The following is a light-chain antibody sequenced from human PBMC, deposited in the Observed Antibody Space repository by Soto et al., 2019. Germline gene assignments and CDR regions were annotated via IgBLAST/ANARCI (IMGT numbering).Light chain of an antibody. CDR2: AAS. V-gene: IGKV1D-8*01. J-gene: IGKJ1*01. Sequence: GKRVDIGCRRSQSISSYLAWYQQKPGQAPELLIYAASTLQSGVPSRFSGSGSGTDFILPICGLQCEESAAYYCPQYYTSGRTFHLGTKVDI. CDR3: PQYYTSGRT. CDR1: QSISSY.